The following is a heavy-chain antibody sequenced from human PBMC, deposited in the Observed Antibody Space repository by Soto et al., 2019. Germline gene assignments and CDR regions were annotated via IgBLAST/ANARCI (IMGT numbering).Heavy chain of an antibody. D-gene: IGHD3-10*01. Sequence: GGSLRLSCAASGFTFSSYAMHWFRQAPGKGLEYVSAISSNGGSTYYAISVKGRFTISRDNSKNTLYLQMNSLRAEDTAVYYCARDTARAMVRIYYGMDVWGQGTTVTVSS. CDR1: GFTFSSYA. V-gene: IGHV3-64*01. J-gene: IGHJ6*02. CDR2: ISSNGGST. CDR3: ARDTARAMVRIYYGMDV.